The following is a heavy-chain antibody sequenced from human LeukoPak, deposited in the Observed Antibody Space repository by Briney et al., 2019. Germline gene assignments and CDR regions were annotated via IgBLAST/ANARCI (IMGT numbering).Heavy chain of an antibody. Sequence: GGSLRPSCAASGFTFNNYAMSWVRQAPGKGLEWVSAVSGSGSSTYYADSVKGRFTISRDNSKNTLYLQMNSLRAEDTAVYYCAKAEDYYDSSGPFAYWGQGTLVTVSS. D-gene: IGHD3-22*01. CDR3: AKAEDYYDSSGPFAY. CDR1: GFTFNNYA. J-gene: IGHJ4*02. V-gene: IGHV3-23*01. CDR2: VSGSGSST.